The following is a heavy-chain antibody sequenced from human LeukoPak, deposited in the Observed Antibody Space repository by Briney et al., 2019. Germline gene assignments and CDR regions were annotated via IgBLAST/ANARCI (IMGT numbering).Heavy chain of an antibody. CDR3: ARVSRGRPFDY. D-gene: IGHD3-10*01. CDR1: DGSINSYY. CDR2: IYYSGST. V-gene: IGHV4-59*01. Sequence: SETLSLTCSVSDGSINSYYWNWIRRPPGKGLEWIGYIYYSGSTNYNPSLKSRVTISVDTSKNQFSLKLSSVTAADTAVYYCARVSRGRPFDYWGQGTLVTVSS. J-gene: IGHJ4*02.